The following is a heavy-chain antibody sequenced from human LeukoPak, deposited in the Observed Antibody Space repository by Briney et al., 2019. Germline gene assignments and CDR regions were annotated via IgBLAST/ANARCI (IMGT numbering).Heavy chain of an antibody. CDR2: ISTTSNYI. V-gene: IGHV3-21*01. J-gene: IGHJ4*02. D-gene: IGHD2-2*01. CDR1: GFTFSSYS. Sequence: PGGSLRLSCAASGFTFSSYSMNWVRQAPGKGLEWVSSISTTSNYIYYADSVKGRFTISRDNAKNSLYLQMNSLRAEDTAVYYCARGYCSSTRCYPGYFDFWGQGTLVTVSS. CDR3: ARGYCSSTRCYPGYFDF.